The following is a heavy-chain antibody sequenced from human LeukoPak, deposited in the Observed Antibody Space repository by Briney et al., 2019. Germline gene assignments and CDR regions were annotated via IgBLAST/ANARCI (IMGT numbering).Heavy chain of an antibody. CDR3: ARGYVHAFDL. CDR1: GFTFSGYD. J-gene: IGHJ3*01. D-gene: IGHD3-16*01. Sequence: PGGSLRLSCAASGFTFSGYDMHWVRQPTGKGLEWVSAISIGSDKDYPGSVKGRFTMSRENAKNSLYLQMNSLRAGDTAVYYCARGYVHAFDLWGQGTMVTVSS. CDR2: ISIGSDK. V-gene: IGHV3-13*04.